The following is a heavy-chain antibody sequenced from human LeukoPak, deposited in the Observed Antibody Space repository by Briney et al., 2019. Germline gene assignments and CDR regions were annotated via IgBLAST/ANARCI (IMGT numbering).Heavy chain of an antibody. Sequence: SETLSLTCAVYGGSFSGYYWSWLRQPPGKGLEWIGEINHSGSTNYNPSLKSRVTISVDTSKNQFSLKLSSVTAADTAVYYYARARDILLVYYFDYWGQGTLVTVSS. CDR2: INHSGST. CDR3: ARARDILLVYYFDY. D-gene: IGHD2-8*02. J-gene: IGHJ4*02. CDR1: GGSFSGYY. V-gene: IGHV4-34*01.